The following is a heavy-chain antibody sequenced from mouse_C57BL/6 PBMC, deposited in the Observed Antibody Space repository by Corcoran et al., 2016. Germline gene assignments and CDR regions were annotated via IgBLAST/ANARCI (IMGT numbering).Heavy chain of an antibody. CDR1: GYTFTTYG. CDR2: INTYSGEP. V-gene: IGHV9-3*01. Sequence: QIQLVQSGPELKKPGETVKISCKASGYTFTTYGMSWVKQAPGKGLKWKGWINTYSGEPTYADDFKGRFAFSLETSASTAYLQINNLKNEDTATYFCARSPIYYYGSSDYFDYWGQGTTLTVSS. J-gene: IGHJ2*01. D-gene: IGHD1-1*01. CDR3: ARSPIYYYGSSDYFDY.